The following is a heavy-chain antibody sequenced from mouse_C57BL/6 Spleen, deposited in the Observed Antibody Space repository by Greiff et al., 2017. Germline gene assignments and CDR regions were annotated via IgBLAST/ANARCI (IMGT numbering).Heavy chain of an antibody. CDR1: GYSFTGYY. CDR2: INPSTGGT. V-gene: IGHV1-42*01. J-gene: IGHJ1*03. CDR3: ARSIITTVVAKDFDV. Sequence: VHVKQSGPELVKPGASVKISCKASGYSFTGYYMNWVKQSPEKSLEWIGEINPSTGGTTYNQKFKAKATLTVDKSSSTAYMQLKSLTSEDSAVYYCARSIITTVVAKDFDVWGTGTTVTVSS. D-gene: IGHD1-1*01.